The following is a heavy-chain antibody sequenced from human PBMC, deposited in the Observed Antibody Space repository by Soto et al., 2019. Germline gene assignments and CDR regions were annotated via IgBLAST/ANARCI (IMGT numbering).Heavy chain of an antibody. J-gene: IGHJ5*02. CDR3: ARKGGGEDTAMTFDP. Sequence: LSLTCAVYGGSFSGYYWSWIRQPPGKGLEWIGEINHSGSTNYNPSLKSRVTISVDTSKNQFSLKLSSVTAADTAVYYCARKGGGEDTAMTFDPWGQGTLVTVSS. V-gene: IGHV4-34*01. CDR2: INHSGST. CDR1: GGSFSGYY. D-gene: IGHD5-18*01.